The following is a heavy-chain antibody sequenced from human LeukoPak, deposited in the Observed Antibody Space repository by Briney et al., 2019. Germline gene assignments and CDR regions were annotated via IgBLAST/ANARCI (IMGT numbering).Heavy chain of an antibody. CDR1: GVTLSSYA. CDR3: ARARDGYNPYYFDY. CDR2: ISSSGSGGNT. J-gene: IGHJ4*02. D-gene: IGHD5-24*01. V-gene: IGHV3-23*01. Sequence: GGSLRLSCTASGVTLSSYAMSWARQAPGKGLEWVSGISSSGSGGNTYYADSVKGRFTISRDNSKNTLYLQMNSLRAEDTAVYYCARARDGYNPYYFDYWGQGTLVTVSS.